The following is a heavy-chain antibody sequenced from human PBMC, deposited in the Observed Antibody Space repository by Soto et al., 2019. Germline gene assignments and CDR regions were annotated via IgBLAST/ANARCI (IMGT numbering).Heavy chain of an antibody. Sequence: QVQLVESGGGVVQPGRSLRLSCAASGFTFSSYGMHWVRQAPGKGLEWVAVISYDGSNKYYADSVKGRFTISRDNSKNTLYLQMNSLRAEDTAVYYCAKAKWGSGSDYYYYGMDVWGQGTTVTVSS. CDR1: GFTFSSYG. CDR3: AKAKWGSGSDYYYYGMDV. J-gene: IGHJ6*02. CDR2: ISYDGSNK. D-gene: IGHD3-10*01. V-gene: IGHV3-30*18.